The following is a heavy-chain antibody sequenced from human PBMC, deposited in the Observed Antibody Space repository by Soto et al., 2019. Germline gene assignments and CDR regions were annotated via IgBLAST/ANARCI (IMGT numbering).Heavy chain of an antibody. D-gene: IGHD2-21*02. CDR3: ARVAVVTAPIFDY. CDR1: GGSISSYY. CDR2: ISYSGST. J-gene: IGHJ4*02. V-gene: IGHV4-59*01. Sequence: QVQLQESGPGLVKPSETLSLTCTVSGGSISSYYWSWIQQPPGKGLEWIGYISYSGSTNYNPSLKSRVTRSVDTSKKQFSLNLSSVTAADTAVYYCARVAVVTAPIFDYWGQGTLVTVSS.